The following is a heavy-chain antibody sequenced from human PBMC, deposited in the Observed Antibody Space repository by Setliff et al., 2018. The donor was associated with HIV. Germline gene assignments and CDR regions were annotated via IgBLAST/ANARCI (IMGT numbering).Heavy chain of an antibody. CDR3: ARGGGPDTNFDL. J-gene: IGHJ4*02. Sequence: PSETLSLTCTVSGYSISSGYYWGWIRQPPGKGLEWIGEINHSGSTNYNPSLKSRVTISVDTSKNQFSLRLSSVTAADRAVYYCARGGGPDTNFDLWGQGTLVTVSS. V-gene: IGHV4-38-2*02. CDR1: GYSISSGYY. CDR2: INHSGST. D-gene: IGHD5-18*01.